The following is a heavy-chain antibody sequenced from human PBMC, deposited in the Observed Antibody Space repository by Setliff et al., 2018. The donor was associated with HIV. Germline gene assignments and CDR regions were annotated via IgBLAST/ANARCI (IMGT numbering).Heavy chain of an antibody. Sequence: PSETLSLTCAVYGGSLSGYHWSWIRQSPGKGLEWIGEINHSGSTNYNPSLKSRVIISIDTSKKQFSLKLTSVTAADTATYYCAAPRGMSTILVYWGQGSLVTVPQ. J-gene: IGHJ4*02. V-gene: IGHV4-34*01. D-gene: IGHD3-9*01. CDR1: GGSLSGYH. CDR3: AAPRGMSTILVY. CDR2: INHSGST.